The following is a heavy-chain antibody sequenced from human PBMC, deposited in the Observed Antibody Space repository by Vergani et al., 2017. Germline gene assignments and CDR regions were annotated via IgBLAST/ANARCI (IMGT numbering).Heavy chain of an antibody. CDR2: ISYDGTQK. CDR1: GFTSSYYG. Sequence: QVHLVESGGGVVQPGRSLRLSCVVSGFTSSYYGMHWVRQAPGKGLEWVAVISYDGTQKYYADSVKGRFTIARDNSKSTLKLQMNSLRTEDTAVYYCETKSCGTPCCQIGYLWEWGQGNLVTGS. CDR3: ETKSCGTPCCQIGYLWE. D-gene: IGHD2-15*01. J-gene: IGHJ1*01. V-gene: IGHV3-30*03.